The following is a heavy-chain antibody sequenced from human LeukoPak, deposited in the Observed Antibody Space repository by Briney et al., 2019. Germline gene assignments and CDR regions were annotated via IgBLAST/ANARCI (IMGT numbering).Heavy chain of an antibody. CDR2: ITTISHYI. V-gene: IGHV3-21*01. D-gene: IGHD3-10*01. J-gene: IGHJ5*02. CDR3: ARSGGPGTYHQLRYNWFEP. CDR1: GFTLSDYH. Sequence: GGSLRLSCAASGFTLSDYHMNWVRQAPGKGLEWLSSITTISHYIYYAGAVRGRFTISRDNAKNSLYLQMNSLRGEDTAVYYCARSGGPGTYHQLRYNWFEPWGQGTLVTVPS.